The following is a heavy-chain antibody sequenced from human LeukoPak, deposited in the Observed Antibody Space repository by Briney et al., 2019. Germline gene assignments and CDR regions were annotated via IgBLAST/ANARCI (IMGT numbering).Heavy chain of an antibody. CDR3: AREASGYSYGLDAFDI. D-gene: IGHD5-18*01. J-gene: IGHJ3*02. Sequence: SVKVSCKASGYTFTSYAISWVRRAPGQGLEWMRGIIPIFGTANYAQKFQGRVTITADESTSTAYMELSSLRAEDTAVYYCAREASGYSYGLDAFDIWGQGTMVTVSS. V-gene: IGHV1-69*13. CDR2: IIPIFGTA. CDR1: GYTFTSYA.